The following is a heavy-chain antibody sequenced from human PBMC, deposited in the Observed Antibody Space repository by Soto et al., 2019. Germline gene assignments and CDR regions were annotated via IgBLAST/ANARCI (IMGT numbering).Heavy chain of an antibody. D-gene: IGHD3-10*01. J-gene: IGHJ6*02. V-gene: IGHV5-51*01. CDR2: IYPGDSDT. CDR1: GYRFTNYW. Sequence: LGESLKISCKGSGYRFTNYWIGWVRQMPGKGLEWMGIIYPGDSDTRYSPSFQGQVTISADKSINTAYLQWSSLKASDTAMYYCARLLWFGELLSDPYLYQYYCYGKDVSSQGTTDIGSS. CDR3: ARLLWFGELLSDPYLYQYYCYGKDV.